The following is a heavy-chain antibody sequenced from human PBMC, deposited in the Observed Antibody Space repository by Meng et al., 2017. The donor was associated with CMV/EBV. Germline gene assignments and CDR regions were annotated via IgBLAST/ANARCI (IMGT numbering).Heavy chain of an antibody. Sequence: PETLSPTCAVYGGSSSGYYWSWIRQPPGKGLEWIGEINHSGSTNYNPSLKSRVTISVDTSKNQFSLKLSSVTAADTAVYYCASSTVVTDLDYWGQGTLVTVSS. V-gene: IGHV4-34*01. J-gene: IGHJ4*02. CDR2: INHSGST. D-gene: IGHD4-23*01. CDR3: ASSTVVTDLDY. CDR1: GGSSSGYY.